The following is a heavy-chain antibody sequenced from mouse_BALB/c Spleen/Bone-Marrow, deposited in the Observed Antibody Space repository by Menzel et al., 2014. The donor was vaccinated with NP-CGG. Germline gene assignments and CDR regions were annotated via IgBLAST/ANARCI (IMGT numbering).Heavy chain of an antibody. Sequence: DVMLAESGGGLVKPGGSLKLSCAASGFTFSSYAMSWVRQTPEKRLEWVATISSGGSYTYYPDSVKGRFTISRDNAKNTLYLQMSSLRSEDTAMYYCARSGVCGYHLGGQCTPLTVSS. CDR1: GFTFSSYA. J-gene: IGHJ2*01. CDR2: ISSGGSYT. CDR3: ARSGVCGYHL. V-gene: IGHV5-9-1*01. D-gene: IGHD2-2*01.